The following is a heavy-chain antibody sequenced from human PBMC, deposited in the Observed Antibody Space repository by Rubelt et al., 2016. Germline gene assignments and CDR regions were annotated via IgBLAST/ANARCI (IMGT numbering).Heavy chain of an antibody. CDR2: IYQSGST. V-gene: IGHV4-59*12. Sequence: QVQLQESGPGLVKPSETLSLTCTVSGGSISSYYWSWIRQPPGKGLEWIGEIYQSGSTNYEPSLYNRVTVSIDKSKNQFSLKLTSVTAAETAVYDCAREGRGRYGMDVWGQGTTVTVSS. J-gene: IGHJ6*02. CDR3: AREGRGRYGMDV. D-gene: IGHD3-16*01. CDR1: GGSISSYY.